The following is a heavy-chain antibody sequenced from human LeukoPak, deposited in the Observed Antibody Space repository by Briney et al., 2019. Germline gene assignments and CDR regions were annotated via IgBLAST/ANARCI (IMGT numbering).Heavy chain of an antibody. V-gene: IGHV4-4*02. D-gene: IGHD3-22*01. CDR1: GGSISSSNW. CDR2: IYHSGST. Sequence: TLSLTCAVSGGSISSSNWWSWVRQPPGKGLEWIGEIYHSGSTNYNPSLKSRVTISVDKSKNQFSLKLSSVTAADTAVYYCASHYYDSSEYYYYYYMDVWGKGTTVTVSS. CDR3: ASHYYDSSEYYYYYYMDV. J-gene: IGHJ6*03.